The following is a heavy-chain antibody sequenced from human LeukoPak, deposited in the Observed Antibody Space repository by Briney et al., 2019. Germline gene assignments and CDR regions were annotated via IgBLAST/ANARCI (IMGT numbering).Heavy chain of an antibody. V-gene: IGHV4-59*10. CDR2: IYTSGST. D-gene: IGHD1-26*01. J-gene: IGHJ4*02. CDR3: ARWSGSYKLFDY. CDR1: GGSFSGYY. Sequence: SETLSLTCAVYGGSFSGYYWSWIRQPPGKGLEWIGRIYTSGSTNYNPSLKSRVTISVDTSKNQFSLKLSSVTAADTAVYYCARWSGSYKLFDYWGQGTLVTVSS.